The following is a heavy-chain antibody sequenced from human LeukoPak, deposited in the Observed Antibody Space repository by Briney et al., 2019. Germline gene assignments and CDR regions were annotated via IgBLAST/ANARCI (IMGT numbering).Heavy chain of an antibody. J-gene: IGHJ4*02. V-gene: IGHV1-69*04. D-gene: IGHD3-22*01. Sequence: GASVKVSCKASGYTFTSYGISWVRQAPGQGLEWMGRIIPILGIANYAQKFQGRVTITADKSTSTAYMELSSLRSEDTAVYYCARDLYYYDSSGYYYWGQGTLVTVSS. CDR1: GYTFTSYG. CDR2: IIPILGIA. CDR3: ARDLYYYDSSGYYY.